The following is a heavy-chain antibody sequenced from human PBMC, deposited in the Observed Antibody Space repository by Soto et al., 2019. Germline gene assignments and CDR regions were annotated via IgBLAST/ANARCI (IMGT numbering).Heavy chain of an antibody. J-gene: IGHJ4*02. D-gene: IGHD3-22*01. CDR3: ARASYYDSSGLDY. CDR2: INPNSGGT. V-gene: IGHV1-2*04. Sequence: QVQLVQSGAEVKKPGASVKVSCKASGYTFTGYYMHWLRQAPGQGLEWMGWINPNSGGTNYAQKFQGWVTMTRDTSISTAYMELSRLRSDDTAVYYCARASYYDSSGLDYWGQGTLVTVSS. CDR1: GYTFTGYY.